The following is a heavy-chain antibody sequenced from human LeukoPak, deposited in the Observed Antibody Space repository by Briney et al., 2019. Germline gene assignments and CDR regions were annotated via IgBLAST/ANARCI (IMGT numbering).Heavy chain of an antibody. V-gene: IGHV1-24*01. CDR3: ARSSGGATRQAPLYYFDY. D-gene: IGHD1-26*01. CDR1: GYTLTELS. J-gene: IGHJ4*02. Sequence: ASVNVSFKVSGYTLTELSMHWVRQAPGKGLEWMGGFDPEDGETIYAQKFQGRVTMTEDTSTDTAYMELSSLRSEDTAVYYCARSSGGATRQAPLYYFDYWGQGTLVTVSS. CDR2: FDPEDGET.